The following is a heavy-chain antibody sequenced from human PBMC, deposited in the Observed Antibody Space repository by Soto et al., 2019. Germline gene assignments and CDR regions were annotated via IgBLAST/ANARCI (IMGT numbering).Heavy chain of an antibody. J-gene: IGHJ6*02. CDR3: ARHNIGSGWYGGASTGPLKVYYYGMDV. CDR1: GYSFTSYW. V-gene: IGHV5-51*01. D-gene: IGHD6-19*01. CDR2: IYPGDSDT. Sequence: GESLKISCNGSGYSFTSYWIGWVRQMPGKGLEWMGIIYPGDSDTRYSPSFQGQVTISADKSISTAYLQWSSLKASDTAMYYCARHNIGSGWYGGASTGPLKVYYYGMDVWGQGTTVTVSS.